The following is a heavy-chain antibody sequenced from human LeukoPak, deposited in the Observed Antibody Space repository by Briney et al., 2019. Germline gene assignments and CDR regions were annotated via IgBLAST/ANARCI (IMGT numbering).Heavy chain of an antibody. V-gene: IGHV3-66*01. CDR1: GFTVSSHQ. J-gene: IGHJ6*03. D-gene: IGHD1-26*01. Sequence: GGSLRLSCVVSGFTVSSHQMTWVRQAPGKGLEWVSVIYSGGSTYYADSVKGRFTISRDSSQKTLYLQMNSLRVEDTAVYYCAKDDGGSYYIYYYYMDVWGKGTTVTISS. CDR3: AKDDGGSYYIYYYYMDV. CDR2: IYSGGST.